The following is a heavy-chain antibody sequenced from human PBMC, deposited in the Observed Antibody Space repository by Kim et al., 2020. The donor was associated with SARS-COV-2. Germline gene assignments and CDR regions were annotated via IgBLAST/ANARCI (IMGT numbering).Heavy chain of an antibody. Sequence: STNYNPSLKSRVTISVDTSKNQFSLKLSSVTAADTAVYYCARQQPGAFDIWGQGTMVTVSS. V-gene: IGHV4-34*01. CDR2: ST. D-gene: IGHD6-13*01. J-gene: IGHJ3*02. CDR3: ARQQPGAFDI.